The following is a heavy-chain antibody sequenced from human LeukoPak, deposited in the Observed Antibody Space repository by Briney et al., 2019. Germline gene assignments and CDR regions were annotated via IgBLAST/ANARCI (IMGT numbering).Heavy chain of an antibody. J-gene: IGHJ6*02. CDR1: GFTVSSNY. CDR2: IYSGGST. D-gene: IGHD2-2*01. V-gene: IGHV3-53*01. Sequence: QPGGSLRLSCAASGFTVSSNYMSWVRQAPGKGLEWVSVIYSGGSTYYADSVKGRFTISRDNSKNTLYLQMNSLRAEDTAVYYCARAIRYCSSTSCFINGMDVWGQGTTVTVSS. CDR3: ARAIRYCSSTSCFINGMDV.